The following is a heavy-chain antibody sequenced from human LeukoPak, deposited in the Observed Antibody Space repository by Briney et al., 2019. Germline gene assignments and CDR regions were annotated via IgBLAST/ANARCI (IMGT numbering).Heavy chain of an antibody. D-gene: IGHD3-22*01. CDR3: AKGIVVVISGNAFDI. CDR2: IYHSGST. J-gene: IGHJ3*02. V-gene: IGHV4-38-2*02. Sequence: SETLSLTCTVSGYSISSGYYWGWIRQPPGKGLEWIGSIYHSGSTYYNPSLKSRVTISVDTSKNQFSLKLSSVTAADTAVYYCAKGIVVVISGNAFDIWGQGTMVTVSS. CDR1: GYSISSGYY.